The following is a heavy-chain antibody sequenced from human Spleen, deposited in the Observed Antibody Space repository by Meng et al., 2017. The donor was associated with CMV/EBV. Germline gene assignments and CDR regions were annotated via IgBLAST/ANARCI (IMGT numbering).Heavy chain of an antibody. V-gene: IGHV1-2*02. D-gene: IGHD3-3*01. J-gene: IGHJ4*02. CDR3: ARDRNFYDFSSGYGH. CDR1: GYTFTGYY. Sequence: ASVKVSCKASGYTFTGYYMHWVRQAPGQGLEWMGWLNPNSGNTNYAQNFEGRVTMTRDTSISTAYMELSRLTSDDTAVYYCARDRNFYDFSSGYGHWGQGTLVTVSS. CDR2: LNPNSGNT.